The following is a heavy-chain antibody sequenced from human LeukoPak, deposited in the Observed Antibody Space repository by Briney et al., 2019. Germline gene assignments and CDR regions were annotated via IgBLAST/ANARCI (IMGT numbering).Heavy chain of an antibody. CDR3: VRRTTITTRGATDY. CDR2: IYPGDSDT. V-gene: IGHV5-51*01. Sequence: GESLKTSCNASGYSFSIYWIGWVRQMPGKGLEWMGIIYPGDSDTRYRPSFQGQVTMSADKSNSTAYLQWGSLKASDTAIYYCVRRTTITTRGATDYWGQGTLVTVSS. D-gene: IGHD1-1*01. CDR1: GYSFSIYW. J-gene: IGHJ4*02.